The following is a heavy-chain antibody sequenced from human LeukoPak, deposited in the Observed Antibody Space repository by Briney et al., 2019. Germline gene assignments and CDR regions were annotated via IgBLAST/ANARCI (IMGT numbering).Heavy chain of an antibody. CDR3: ARGKVPAAIEYYLDY. D-gene: IGHD2-2*02. J-gene: IGHJ4*02. V-gene: IGHV3-30-3*01. Sequence: GRSLRLSCTASGFSFSSYAMHWVRQAPGKGLEWVAVISYDGNNKYYADSVKGRFTISRDNSKNTLYLQMHSLRAEDTALYYCARGKVPAAIEYYLDYWGQGTLVTVS. CDR1: GFSFSSYA. CDR2: ISYDGNNK.